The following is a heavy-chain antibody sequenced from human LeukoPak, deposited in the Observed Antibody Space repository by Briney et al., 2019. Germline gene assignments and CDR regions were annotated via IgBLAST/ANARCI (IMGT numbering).Heavy chain of an antibody. CDR3: ARDLGYSSSWGY. CDR1: GFSVSTNY. V-gene: IGHV3-66*01. D-gene: IGHD6-13*01. Sequence: PGGSLRLSCAASGFSVSTNYMTWARQAPGKGLEWVSLIDNDGRTYYIDSVKDRFTISRDNSRNTLYLQMTSLRAEDSAVYYCARDLGYSSSWGYWGQGTPVTVSS. J-gene: IGHJ4*02. CDR2: IDNDGRT.